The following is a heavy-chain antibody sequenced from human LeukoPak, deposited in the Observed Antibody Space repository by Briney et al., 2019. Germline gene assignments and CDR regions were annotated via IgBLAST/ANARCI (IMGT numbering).Heavy chain of an antibody. J-gene: IGHJ4*02. Sequence: SVKVSCTASGGTFSSYAISWVRQAPGQGLEWMGRIIPILGIANYAQKFQGRVTITADKSTSTAYMELSSLRSEDTAVYYCARYHSDRGYSYGYYYWGQGTLVTVSS. D-gene: IGHD5-18*01. CDR3: ARYHSDRGYSYGYYY. CDR2: IIPILGIA. V-gene: IGHV1-69*04. CDR1: GGTFSSYA.